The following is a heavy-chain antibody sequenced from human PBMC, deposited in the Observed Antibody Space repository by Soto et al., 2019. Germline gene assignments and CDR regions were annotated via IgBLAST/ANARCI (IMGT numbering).Heavy chain of an antibody. D-gene: IGHD4-17*01. J-gene: IGHJ4*02. V-gene: IGHV3-21*01. CDR2: ISSSSSYI. Sequence: GGSLRLSCAASGSTFSSYSMNWVRQAPGKGLEWVSSISSSSSYIYYADSVKGRFTISRDNAKNSLYLQMNSLRAEDTAVYYCARAGTYGDYVGYYWGQGTLVTVSS. CDR3: ARAGTYGDYVGYY. CDR1: GSTFSSYS.